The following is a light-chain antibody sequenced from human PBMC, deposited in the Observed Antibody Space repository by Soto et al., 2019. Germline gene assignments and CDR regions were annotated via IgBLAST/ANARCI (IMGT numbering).Light chain of an antibody. J-gene: IGKJ4*01. CDR3: QHTYRTPLT. V-gene: IGKV1-39*01. Sequence: IHIPQSPSSLSASVGDRVTITCRSSQSISSYLNWYQQKPGKAPKLLIYAASTLQSGVPSRFSGSGSGTDFTLTISSLQPEDFATYYCQHTYRTPLTFGGGTKVDIK. CDR1: QSISSY. CDR2: AAS.